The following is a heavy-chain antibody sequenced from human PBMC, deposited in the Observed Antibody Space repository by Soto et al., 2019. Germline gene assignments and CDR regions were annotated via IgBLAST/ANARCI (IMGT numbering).Heavy chain of an antibody. V-gene: IGHV4-31*11. Sequence: QVQLQESGPGLVKPSQTLSLTCAVSGDSISSGNYYWSWVRQHPGKGLEWIGYIYYSGSIYYNSSLQSRVSISRDTSKNQFSLRLTSVTAADTAVYYCARRSYDSHSTPLDVWGQGTTVTVSS. CDR1: GDSISSGNYY. CDR2: IYYSGSI. J-gene: IGHJ6*02. D-gene: IGHD3-9*01. CDR3: ARRSYDSHSTPLDV.